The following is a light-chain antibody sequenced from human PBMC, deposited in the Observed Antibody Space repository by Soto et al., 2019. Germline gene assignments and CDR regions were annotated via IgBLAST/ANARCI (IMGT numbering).Light chain of an antibody. CDR1: QNVNRY. V-gene: IGKV3-11*01. Sequence: ETVLTQSPATLSLSPGERATLFCRASQNVNRYVAWYQQKPGQAPRLLIYDASTRAAGVPARFSGSGSGTDFSLSISSLEPEDFAVYYCQEHNSFGGRTKV. CDR3: QEHNS. J-gene: IGKJ4*01. CDR2: DAS.